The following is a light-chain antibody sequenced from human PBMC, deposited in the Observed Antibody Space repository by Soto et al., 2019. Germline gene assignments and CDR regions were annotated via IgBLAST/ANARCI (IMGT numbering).Light chain of an antibody. CDR1: QGISSA. Sequence: AIQLTQSPSSLSASVGDRVTITCRASQGISSALAWYQQKPGKAPKPLIYDASSLESGVPSRFSGSGSGTDFTLTISSLQPEDFATYYCQQFNSYPPYTFGQGTKLEIK. J-gene: IGKJ2*01. CDR2: DAS. CDR3: QQFNSYPPYT. V-gene: IGKV1-13*02.